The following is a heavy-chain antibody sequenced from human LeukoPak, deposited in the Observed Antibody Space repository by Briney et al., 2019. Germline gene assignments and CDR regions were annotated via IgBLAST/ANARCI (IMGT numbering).Heavy chain of an antibody. V-gene: IGHV1-18*01. J-gene: IGHJ4*02. CDR2: ISTYNGNT. CDR3: ARVYNYYDTSGYYLGNYFDY. CDR1: GYTFTSYG. Sequence: GASVKVSCKASGYTFTSYGITWVRQAPGQGLEWMGWISTYNGNTNNAQKLQGRVTMTTDTSTSTAYMELRSLRSDDTAGYYCARVYNYYDTSGYYLGNYFDYWGRGTLVTVSS. D-gene: IGHD3-22*01.